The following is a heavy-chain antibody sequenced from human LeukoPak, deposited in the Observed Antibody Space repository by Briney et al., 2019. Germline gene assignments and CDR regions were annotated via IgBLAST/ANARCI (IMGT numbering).Heavy chain of an antibody. Sequence: GGSLRLSCAASGFTFSSYAMSWVRQAPGKGLEWVSATSGSGGSTYYADSVKGRFTISRDNSKNTLYLQMNSLRAEDTAVYYCAKNRDIVLMVYARGHFDYWGQGTLVTVSS. V-gene: IGHV3-23*01. CDR2: TSGSGGST. CDR1: GFTFSSYA. CDR3: AKNRDIVLMVYARGHFDY. D-gene: IGHD2-8*01. J-gene: IGHJ4*02.